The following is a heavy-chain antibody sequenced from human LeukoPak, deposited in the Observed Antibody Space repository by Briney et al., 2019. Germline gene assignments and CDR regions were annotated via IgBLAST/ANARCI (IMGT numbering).Heavy chain of an antibody. V-gene: IGHV1-8*03. CDR2: MNPNSGNT. D-gene: IGHD3-3*01. Sequence: ASVKVSCKASGYTFTSYDIDWVRQATGQGLEWMGWMNPNSGNTGYARKFQGRVTITRNTSISTAYMELSSLRSEDTAVYYCARDNYDFWSGYTVFDYWGQGTLVTVSS. J-gene: IGHJ4*02. CDR3: ARDNYDFWSGYTVFDY. CDR1: GYTFTSYD.